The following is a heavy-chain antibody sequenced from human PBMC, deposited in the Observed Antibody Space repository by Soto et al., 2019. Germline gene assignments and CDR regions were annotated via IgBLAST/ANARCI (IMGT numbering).Heavy chain of an antibody. V-gene: IGHV3-30*18. CDR2: VSHDGRNT. Sequence: VQLVESGGGVVQPGRSLRLSCAASGFTFSDYAMHWVRQAPGKGLEWVAVVSHDGRNTHYADSVKGRFTISRDSSKTTVALGMTSLRAEDTAVYSCAKGGRQWVVTSDFNYWGQGAMVTVSS. CDR1: GFTFSDYA. D-gene: IGHD6-19*01. J-gene: IGHJ4*02. CDR3: AKGGRQWVVTSDFNY.